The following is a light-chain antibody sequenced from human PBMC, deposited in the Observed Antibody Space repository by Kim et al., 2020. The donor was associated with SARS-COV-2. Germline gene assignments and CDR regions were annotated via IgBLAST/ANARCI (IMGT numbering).Light chain of an antibody. V-gene: IGKV4-1*01. CDR2: GSS. CDR1: QSVLSSSNNQNY. J-gene: IGKJ5*01. Sequence: ATITRKSSQSVLSSSNNQNYFGWHQQTPGPPPRLLFYGSSSRKSGVPDLCGGSVSGTDFTLTISRLHAEDVAVYYCQQYYTTPITFGQGTRLEIK. CDR3: QQYYTTPIT.